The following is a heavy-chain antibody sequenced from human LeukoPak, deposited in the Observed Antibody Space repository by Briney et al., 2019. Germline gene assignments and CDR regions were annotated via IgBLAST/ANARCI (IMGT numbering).Heavy chain of an antibody. CDR3: ARANSSGICSFNY. Sequence: SETLSLTCTVPGDSIGTYYWSWVRQPAGKGLEWIGRFYSSGGTKYNPSLKSRVSMSVDTSKNQFSLRLTSVTAADTAVYYCARANSSGICSFNYWGQGTLVTVSS. J-gene: IGHJ4*02. CDR2: FYSSGGT. CDR1: GDSIGTYY. D-gene: IGHD3-10*01. V-gene: IGHV4-4*07.